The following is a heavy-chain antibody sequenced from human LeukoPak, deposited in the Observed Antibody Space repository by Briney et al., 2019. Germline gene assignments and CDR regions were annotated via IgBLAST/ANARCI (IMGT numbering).Heavy chain of an antibody. Sequence: PGRSLRLSCAASGFTFDDYAMPWVRLAPGWGLEWVSGIGWNSDSIGYADSVKGRFTISRDNANNSLYLQMNSLRAEDTALYYCAKDLVHLEDGMDVWGQGTTVTVSS. CDR2: IGWNSDSI. J-gene: IGHJ6*02. CDR3: AKDLVHLEDGMDV. CDR1: GFTFDDYA. D-gene: IGHD2-2*01. V-gene: IGHV3-9*01.